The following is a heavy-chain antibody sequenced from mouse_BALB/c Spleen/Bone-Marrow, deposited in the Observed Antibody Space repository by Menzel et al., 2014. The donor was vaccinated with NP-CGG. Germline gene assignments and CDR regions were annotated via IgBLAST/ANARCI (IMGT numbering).Heavy chain of an antibody. V-gene: IGHV7-3*02. CDR1: GLTFTDYY. D-gene: IGHD1-1*01. CDR2: IRNKANGCTT. CDR3: ARDRNYDIHWYFDV. Sequence: EVKLVESGGGLVQPGGSLRLSCATSGLTFTDYYMSWVRQPPGKALEWLGFIRNKANGCTTEYSASVKGRFTISRDNSQSILYLQMSILRTEDSATYYCARDRNYDIHWYFDVWGAGTTVTVSS. J-gene: IGHJ1*01.